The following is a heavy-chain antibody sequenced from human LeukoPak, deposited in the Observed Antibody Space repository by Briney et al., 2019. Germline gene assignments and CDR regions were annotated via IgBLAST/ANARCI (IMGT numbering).Heavy chain of an antibody. CDR1: RDTFTRYG. D-gene: IGHD3-3*01. V-gene: IGHV1-18*01. J-gene: IGHJ4*02. CDR3: ASDYRGITIFGVVTPFDY. CDR2: KIAYNGNT. Sequence: GAAVKVSSKASRDTFTRYGVSWGRPAPEQGVEWMGCKIAYNGNTNYAQKLQGRVTMTTDTSTSTAYMELRSLRSDDTAVYYCASDYRGITIFGVVTPFDYWGQGTLVTVSS.